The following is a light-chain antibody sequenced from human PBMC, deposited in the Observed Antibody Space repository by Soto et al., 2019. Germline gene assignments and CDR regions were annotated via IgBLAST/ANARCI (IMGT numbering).Light chain of an antibody. J-gene: IGKJ1*01. CDR1: QSISSW. V-gene: IGKV1-5*03. Sequence: DIQMTQSPSTLSASVGDRVTITCRASQSISSWFAWYQQKPGKAPKLLIYKASSLESGVTSRFSGSGSGTEFTLTISSLKPYYFATYYCQQYNSYSRTFCQGTKVEIK. CDR2: KAS. CDR3: QQYNSYSRT.